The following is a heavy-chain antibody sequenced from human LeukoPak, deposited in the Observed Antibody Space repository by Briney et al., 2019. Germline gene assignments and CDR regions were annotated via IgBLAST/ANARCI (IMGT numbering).Heavy chain of an antibody. Sequence: ASVKVSCKASGYTFTSYGISWVRQAPGQGLEWMGWISAYNGNTNYAQKLQGRVTMTTDTSTSTAYMELRSLRSDDTAVYYCASIVYYKSWFDPWGQGTLVTVSS. CDR2: ISAYNGNT. J-gene: IGHJ5*02. D-gene: IGHD3-10*01. CDR3: ASIVYYKSWFDP. CDR1: GYTFTSYG. V-gene: IGHV1-18*01.